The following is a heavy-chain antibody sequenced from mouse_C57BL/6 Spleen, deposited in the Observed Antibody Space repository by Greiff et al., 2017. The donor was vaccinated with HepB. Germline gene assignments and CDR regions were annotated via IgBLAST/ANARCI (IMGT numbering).Heavy chain of an antibody. CDR1: GYTFTDYE. Sequence: QVQLQQSGAELVRPGASVTLSCKASGYTFTDYEMHWVKQTPVHGLEWIGAIDPETGGTAYNQKFKGKAILTADKSSSTAYMELRSLTSEDSAVYYCTRSSRYYDYDVGWFAYWGQGTLVTVSA. J-gene: IGHJ3*01. CDR3: TRSSRYYDYDVGWFAY. CDR2: IDPETGGT. D-gene: IGHD2-4*01. V-gene: IGHV1-15*01.